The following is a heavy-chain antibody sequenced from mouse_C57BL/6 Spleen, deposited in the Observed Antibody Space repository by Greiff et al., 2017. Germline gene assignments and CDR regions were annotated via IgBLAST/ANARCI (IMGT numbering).Heavy chain of an antibody. Sequence: QVQLQQSGPELVKPGTSVKMSCKASGYTFTNYWIGWAKQRPGHGLEWIGDIYPGGGYTNYNEKFKGKATLTADKSSSTAYMQFSSLTSEDSAIYYCARSDSSGYGYWGQGTTLTVSS. J-gene: IGHJ2*01. CDR2: IYPGGGYT. V-gene: IGHV1-63*01. CDR3: ARSDSSGYGY. D-gene: IGHD3-2*02. CDR1: GYTFTNYW.